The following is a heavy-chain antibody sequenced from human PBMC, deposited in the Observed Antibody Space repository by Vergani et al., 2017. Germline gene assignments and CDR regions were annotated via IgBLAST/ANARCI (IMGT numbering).Heavy chain of an antibody. CDR3: ARAGHVLRQLDY. V-gene: IGHV4-31*01. J-gene: IGHJ4*02. Sequence: QVQLQESGPGLVKPSQTLSLTCTVSGGSISSGGYYWSWIRQHPGKGLEWIGYIYYSGSSYYNPSLKSPVTISVDTSKNQFSLKLSSVTAAYTAVYYCARAGHVLRQLDYWGQGTLVTVSS. CDR1: GGSISSGGYY. D-gene: IGHD3-16*01. CDR2: IYYSGSS.